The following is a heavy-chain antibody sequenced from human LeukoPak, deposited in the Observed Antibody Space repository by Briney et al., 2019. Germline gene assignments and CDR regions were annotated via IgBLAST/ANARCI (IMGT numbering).Heavy chain of an antibody. CDR2: INPSGGST. CDR3: ARDGRTMVRGVIMGTWFDP. V-gene: IGHV1-46*01. CDR1: GYTFTSYY. J-gene: IGHJ5*02. Sequence: ASVKVSCKASGYTFTSYYMHWVRQAPGQGLEWMGIINPSGGSTSYAQKFQGRVTMTRDTSTSTVYMELSSLRSDDTAVYYCARDGRTMVRGVIMGTWFDPWGQGTLVTVSS. D-gene: IGHD3-10*01.